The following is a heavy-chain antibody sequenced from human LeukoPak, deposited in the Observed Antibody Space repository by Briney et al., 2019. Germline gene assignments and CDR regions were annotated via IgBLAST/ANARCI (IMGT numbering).Heavy chain of an antibody. D-gene: IGHD2-15*01. V-gene: IGHV3-23*01. CDR1: GFTFSSYP. J-gene: IGHJ4*02. CDR3: AKDTYCSGGSCVFYFDY. CDR2: LSGSGGST. Sequence: PGGSQSLPCAASGFTFSSYPMRWARQAPGEGLEWVSSLSGSGGSTYYADSVKGRFTISRDNSKNTLYLQMNSLRAEDTAVYYCAKDTYCSGGSCVFYFDYWGQGTLVTVSS.